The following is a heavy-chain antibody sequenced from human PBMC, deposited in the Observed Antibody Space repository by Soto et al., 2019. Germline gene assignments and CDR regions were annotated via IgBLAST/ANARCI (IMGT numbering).Heavy chain of an antibody. V-gene: IGHV3-11*01. D-gene: IGHD5-18*01. CDR1: GFTFSDYY. CDR3: VRHGSVDTTNWFDP. CDR2: ISGGTSTI. J-gene: IGHJ5*02. Sequence: GGSLRLSCAASGFTFSDYYMSWIRQAPGKGLEWISYISGGTSTIYYADSVKGRFTISRDNAKNSLHLQMNSLRAEDTAVYYCVRHGSVDTTNWFDPWGQGIEVTVSS.